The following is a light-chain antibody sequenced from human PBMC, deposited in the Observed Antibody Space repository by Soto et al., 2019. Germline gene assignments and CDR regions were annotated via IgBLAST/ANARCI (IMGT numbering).Light chain of an antibody. V-gene: IGKV1-33*01. CDR3: QQYDNLPFT. CDR2: DAS. Sequence: DIQMTQSPSSLSASVGDRVTITCQASQDISNYLNWYQQKPGKAPKLLIYDASNLETGVPSRFSGSGSGTDFTFTISRLQPEDIATYYCQQYDNLPFTFGPGTKVDIK. CDR1: QDISNY. J-gene: IGKJ3*01.